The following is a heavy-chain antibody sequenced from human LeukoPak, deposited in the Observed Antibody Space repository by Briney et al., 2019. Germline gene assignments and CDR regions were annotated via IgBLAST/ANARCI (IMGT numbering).Heavy chain of an antibody. CDR3: AREYGDYLDY. Sequence: PSETLSLTCAVYGGSFSGYYWSWIRQPPGKGLEWIGEINHSGSTNYNPSLKSRVTISVDTSKNQFSLKLSSVTAADTAVYYCAREYGDYLDYWGQGTLVTVSS. D-gene: IGHD4-17*01. V-gene: IGHV4-34*01. CDR2: INHSGST. CDR1: GGSFSGYY. J-gene: IGHJ4*02.